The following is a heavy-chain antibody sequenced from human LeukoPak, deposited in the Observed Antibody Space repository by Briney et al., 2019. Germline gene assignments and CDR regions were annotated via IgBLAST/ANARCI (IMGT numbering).Heavy chain of an antibody. CDR2: INHSGST. CDR3: AKVHIAVVSPIGNWFDP. J-gene: IGHJ5*02. Sequence: SETLSLTCAVYGGSFSGYYWSWIRQPPGKGLEWIGEINHSGSTNYNPSLKSRVTISVDTSKNQFSLKLSSVTAADTAVYYCAKVHIAVVSPIGNWFDPWGQGTLVTVSS. D-gene: IGHD2-21*01. CDR1: GGSFSGYY. V-gene: IGHV4-34*01.